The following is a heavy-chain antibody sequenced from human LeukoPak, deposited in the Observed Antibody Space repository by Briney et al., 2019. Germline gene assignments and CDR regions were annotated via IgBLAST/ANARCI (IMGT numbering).Heavy chain of an antibody. D-gene: IGHD5-12*01. Sequence: SETLSLTCTVSGGSISRSRYYWGWIRQPAGKGLEWIGSIYYSGNTYYNPSLKSRITKSVDTSKNQFSLKLSSVTAADTAVYYCASYSGYDFFVEYWGQGTLVTVSS. CDR3: ASYSGYDFFVEY. CDR1: GGSISRSRYY. J-gene: IGHJ4*02. V-gene: IGHV4-39*01. CDR2: IYYSGNT.